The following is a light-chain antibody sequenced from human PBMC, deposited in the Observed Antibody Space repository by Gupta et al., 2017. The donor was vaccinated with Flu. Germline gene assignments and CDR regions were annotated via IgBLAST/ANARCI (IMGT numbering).Light chain of an antibody. Sequence: DIQMTESASSLYASVGDRGTMTCRVSQGISTYLDWFQQKPGRAPKSLIYAASRLQSGAPSKFSGSGSWADFTLTISSLQPEDFATSSCQQYKSFPLTFGGGTKVEI. V-gene: IGKV1-16*02. CDR1: QGISTY. CDR3: QQYKSFPLT. CDR2: AAS. J-gene: IGKJ4*01.